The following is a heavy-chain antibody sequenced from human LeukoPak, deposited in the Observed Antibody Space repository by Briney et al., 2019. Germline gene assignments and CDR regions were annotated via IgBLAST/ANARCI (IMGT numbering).Heavy chain of an antibody. D-gene: IGHD2-15*01. CDR2: IYYSGST. CDR1: GGSISSSNYY. V-gene: IGHV4-39*01. J-gene: IGHJ5*02. Sequence: PSETLSLTCTVSGGSISSSNYYWGWIRQPPGKGLEWVGCIYYSGSTYYYPSLKSRVTISVDTSKNQFSLKLSSVTAADTAVYYCARLDGYCSGGSCYSVSFVDPWGQRTLVTVSS. CDR3: ARLDGYCSGGSCYSVSFVDP.